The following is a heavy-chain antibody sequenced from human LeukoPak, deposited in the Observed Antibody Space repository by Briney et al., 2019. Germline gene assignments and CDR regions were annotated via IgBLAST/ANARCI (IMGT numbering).Heavy chain of an antibody. J-gene: IGHJ4*02. CDR3: ARDHAAPTIIWDH. Sequence: GGSLRLSCAGSGFIFSEHRMSWVRLTRGEGLEWVANIKYDGSQKSYADSVRGRFTISRDNARNSLYLVMNSLRADDTAVYYCARDHAAPTIIWDHWGQGTLVTVSS. D-gene: IGHD5-12*01. V-gene: IGHV3-7*01. CDR1: GFIFSEHR. CDR2: IKYDGSQK.